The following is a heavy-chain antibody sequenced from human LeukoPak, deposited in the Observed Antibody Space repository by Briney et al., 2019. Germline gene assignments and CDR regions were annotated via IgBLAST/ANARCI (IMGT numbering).Heavy chain of an antibody. CDR1: GFTFSAYW. D-gene: IGHD3/OR15-3a*01. J-gene: IGHJ4*02. Sequence: GGSLRLSCAASGFTFSAYWMHWVRQAPGKGLVWVSRVKYDGSTTAYADSVKGRFTISRDNTRNILYLEMNSLRVEDTAVYYCARDLNWLLCDYWGQGALVTVSS. CDR2: VKYDGSTT. CDR3: ARDLNWLLCDY. V-gene: IGHV3-74*01.